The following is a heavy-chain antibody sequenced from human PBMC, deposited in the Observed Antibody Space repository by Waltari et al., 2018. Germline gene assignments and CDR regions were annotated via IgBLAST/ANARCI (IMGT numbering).Heavy chain of an antibody. V-gene: IGHV4-34*10. CDR1: GGSFSGYY. CDR3: ARGASDAFDI. Sequence: QVQLQESGPGLVTPAETLSLTCAVYGGSFSGYYWSWIRQPPGKGLEWIGEINHSGSTNYNPSLKSRVTISVDTSKNQFSLKLSSVTAADTAVYYCARGASDAFDIWGQGTMVTVSS. J-gene: IGHJ3*02. CDR2: INHSGST.